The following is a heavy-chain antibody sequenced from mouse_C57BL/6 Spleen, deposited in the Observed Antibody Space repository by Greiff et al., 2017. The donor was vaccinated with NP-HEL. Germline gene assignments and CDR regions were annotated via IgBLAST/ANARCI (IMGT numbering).Heavy chain of an antibody. CDR1: GFTFSDYG. Sequence: EVKLMESGGGLVKPGGSLKLSCAASGFTFSDYGMHWVRQAPEKGLEWVAYISSGSSTIYYADTVKGRFTISRDNAKNTLFLQMTSLRSEDTAMYYCASGRYSNYGCAYWGQGTLVTVSA. J-gene: IGHJ3*01. CDR2: ISSGSSTI. CDR3: ASGRYSNYGCAY. V-gene: IGHV5-17*01. D-gene: IGHD2-5*01.